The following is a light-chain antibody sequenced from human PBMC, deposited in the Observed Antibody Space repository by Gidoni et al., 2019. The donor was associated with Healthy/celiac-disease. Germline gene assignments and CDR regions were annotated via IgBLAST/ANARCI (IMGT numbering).Light chain of an antibody. CDR1: QSISSW. Sequence: DIQMTQSPSTLSASGGDRVTITCRASQSISSWLAWYQQKPGKAPKLLIYDASSLESGVPSRFSGSGSGTEFTLTISSLQPDEFATYYCQQYNSYSTTFGQXTKVEIK. CDR3: QQYNSYSTT. V-gene: IGKV1-5*01. J-gene: IGKJ1*01. CDR2: DAS.